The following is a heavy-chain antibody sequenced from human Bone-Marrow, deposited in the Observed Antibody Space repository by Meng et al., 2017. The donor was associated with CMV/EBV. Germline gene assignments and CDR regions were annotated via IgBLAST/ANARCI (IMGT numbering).Heavy chain of an antibody. CDR1: GCTFTGYY. CDR2: INPNSGGT. J-gene: IGHJ4*02. Sequence: ASVKVSCKASGCTFTGYYMHWVRQAPGQGLEWMGWINPNSGGTNYAQKFQGRVTMTRDTSTSTVYMELSSLRSEDSAVYHCASERRGTGYFDYWGQGTLVTVSS. CDR3: ASERRGTGYFDY. D-gene: IGHD1-14*01. V-gene: IGHV1-2*02.